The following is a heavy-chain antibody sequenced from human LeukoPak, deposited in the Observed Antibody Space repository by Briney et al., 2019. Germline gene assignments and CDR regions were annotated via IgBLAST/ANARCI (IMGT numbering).Heavy chain of an antibody. CDR1: GGTFSSYA. V-gene: IGHV1-69*05. J-gene: IGHJ3*02. CDR3: ARGSITFGGVLGAFDI. CDR2: IIPIFGTA. D-gene: IGHD3-16*01. Sequence: ASVKVSCKASGGTFSSYAISWVRQAPGQGLEWMGRIIPIFGTANYAQKFQGRVTITTDESTSTACMELSSLRSEDTAVYYCARGSITFGGVLGAFDIWGQGTMVTVSS.